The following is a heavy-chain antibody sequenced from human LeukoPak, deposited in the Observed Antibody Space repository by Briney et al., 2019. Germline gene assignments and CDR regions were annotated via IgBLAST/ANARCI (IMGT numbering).Heavy chain of an antibody. J-gene: IGHJ4*02. CDR2: ISWDGGST. V-gene: IGHV3-43*01. D-gene: IGHD3-3*01. Sequence: PGGSLRLSCAASGFTFDDYTMHWVRQAPGKGLEWVSLISWDGGSTYYADSVKGRFTISRDNAKNSLYLQMNSLRAEDTALYYCARDSGALRFLEWSTGRTVPFDYWGQGTLVTVSS. CDR1: GFTFDDYT. CDR3: ARDSGALRFLEWSTGRTVPFDY.